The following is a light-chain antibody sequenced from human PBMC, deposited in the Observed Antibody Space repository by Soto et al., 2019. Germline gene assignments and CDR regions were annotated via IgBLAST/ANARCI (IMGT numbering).Light chain of an antibody. V-gene: IGKV3-15*01. Sequence: EIVMTQSPATLSVSPGERVTLSCRASQSVSTNLAWYQKKPGQAPRLLVYGASTRATGIPARFSGSGSGTEFTLTISSLQSEDFAFYYCQQYNYWLPITFGQGTRLEIK. CDR3: QQYNYWLPIT. CDR1: QSVSTN. CDR2: GAS. J-gene: IGKJ5*01.